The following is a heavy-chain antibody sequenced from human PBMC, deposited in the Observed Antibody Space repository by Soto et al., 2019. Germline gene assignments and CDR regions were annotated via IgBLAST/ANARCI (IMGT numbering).Heavy chain of an antibody. D-gene: IGHD3-3*01. V-gene: IGHV3-30-3*01. J-gene: IGHJ4*02. CDR3: ARPDRLYDFWSGYIDY. Sequence: GSLRLSCAASGFTFSSYAMHWVRQAPGKGLEWVAVISYDGSNKYYADSVKGRFTISRDNSKNTLYLQMNSLRAEDTAVYYCARPDRLYDFWSGYIDYWGQGTLVTVSS. CDR1: GFTFSSYA. CDR2: ISYDGSNK.